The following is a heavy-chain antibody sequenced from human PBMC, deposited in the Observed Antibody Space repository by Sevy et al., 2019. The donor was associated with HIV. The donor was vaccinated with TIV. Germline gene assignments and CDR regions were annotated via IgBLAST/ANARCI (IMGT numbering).Heavy chain of an antibody. D-gene: IGHD2-2*01. CDR3: ARHCSSTSCSHAFDI. CDR2: INHSGST. CDR1: GGSFSGYY. Sequence: SETLSLTCAVYGGSFSGYYWSWIRQPPGKGLEWIGEINHSGSTNYNPSLKSRVTISGDTSKNQFSLKLSSVTAADTAVYYSARHCSSTSCSHAFDIWGQGTMVTVSS. V-gene: IGHV4-34*01. J-gene: IGHJ3*02.